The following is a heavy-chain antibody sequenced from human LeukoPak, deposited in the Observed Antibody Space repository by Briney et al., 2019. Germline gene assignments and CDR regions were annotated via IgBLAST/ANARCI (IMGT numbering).Heavy chain of an antibody. CDR1: GYTFTSYA. CDR3: AREANPGLIAIAAAVTFDY. Sequence: SVKVSCKASGYTFTSYAISWVRQAPGQGLEWMGGIIPIFGTANYAQKFQGRVTITADESTSTAYMDLSSLRSEDTAVYYCAREANPGLIAIAAAVTFDYWGQGTLVTVSS. CDR2: IIPIFGTA. D-gene: IGHD6-13*01. J-gene: IGHJ4*02. V-gene: IGHV1-69*13.